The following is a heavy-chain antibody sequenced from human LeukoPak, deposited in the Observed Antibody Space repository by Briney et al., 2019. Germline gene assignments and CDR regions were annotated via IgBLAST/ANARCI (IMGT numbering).Heavy chain of an antibody. Sequence: GGSLRLSCAASGFTFSSYSMNWVRQAPGKGLEWVSSISSSSSYIYYADSVKGRFTISRDNAKNSLYLQMNSLRAEDTAVYYCARDSDGSGADGMDVWGQGTTVTVSS. J-gene: IGHJ6*02. CDR2: ISSSSSYI. D-gene: IGHD3-10*01. CDR1: GFTFSSYS. CDR3: ARDSDGSGADGMDV. V-gene: IGHV3-21*01.